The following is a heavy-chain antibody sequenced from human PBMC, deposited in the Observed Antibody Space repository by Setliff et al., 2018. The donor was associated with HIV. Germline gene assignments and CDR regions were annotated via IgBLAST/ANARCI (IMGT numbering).Heavy chain of an antibody. CDR1: GGSISSGNYS. Sequence: SETLSLTCTVSGGSISSGNYSWSWVRQPAGKGLECVGRIYTSGSANYTPSLKSRVNISLDTSKNQFSLKLSSVTAADTAVYYCARRDSGGYYSLDYWGQGTLVTVSS. CDR3: ARRDSGGYYSLDY. D-gene: IGHD3-22*01. CDR2: IYTSGSA. J-gene: IGHJ4*02. V-gene: IGHV4-61*02.